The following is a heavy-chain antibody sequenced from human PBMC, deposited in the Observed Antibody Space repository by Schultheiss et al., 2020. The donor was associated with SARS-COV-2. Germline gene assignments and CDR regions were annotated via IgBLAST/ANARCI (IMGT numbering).Heavy chain of an antibody. J-gene: IGHJ1*01. Sequence: GGSLRLSCAASGFTFSSYAMSWVRQAPGKGLEWVSTMTGSGGSAYYTDSVKGRFTISRDNSKNTLHLQMNGLRAEDTAIYYCSKDRAYFAEYFQDWGQGTLVTVSS. CDR1: GFTFSSYA. V-gene: IGHV3-23*01. D-gene: IGHD2/OR15-2a*01. CDR2: MTGSGGSA. CDR3: SKDRAYFAEYFQD.